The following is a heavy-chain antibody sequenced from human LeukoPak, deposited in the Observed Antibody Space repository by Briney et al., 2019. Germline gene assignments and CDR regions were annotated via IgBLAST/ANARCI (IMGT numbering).Heavy chain of an antibody. CDR2: IYSGGST. CDR1: GFIVSSNY. Sequence: GGSLRLSCAVSGFIVSSNYMSWVRQAPGKGLEWVSVIYSGGSTYYADSVKGRFIISRDNSKNTLYLQMNSLRAEDTAVYYCATDRGWRTSGYYLYYFEYWGQGTLVTFSS. J-gene: IGHJ4*02. V-gene: IGHV3-53*01. CDR3: ATDRGWRTSGYYLYYFEY. D-gene: IGHD3-3*01.